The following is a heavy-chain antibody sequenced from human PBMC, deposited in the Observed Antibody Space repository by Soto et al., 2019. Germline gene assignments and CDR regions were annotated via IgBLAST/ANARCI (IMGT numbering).Heavy chain of an antibody. D-gene: IGHD3-3*01. J-gene: IGHJ4*02. V-gene: IGHV4-34*01. CDR1: GGSFSGYY. Sequence: SETLSLTCAVYGGSFSGYYWSWIRQPPGKGLEWIGEINHSGSTNHNPSLKSRVTISVDTSKNQFSLKLSSVTAADTAVYYCARRPLISRSYYDFWSGSALDYWGQGTLVTVSS. CDR3: ARRPLISRSYYDFWSGSALDY. CDR2: INHSGST.